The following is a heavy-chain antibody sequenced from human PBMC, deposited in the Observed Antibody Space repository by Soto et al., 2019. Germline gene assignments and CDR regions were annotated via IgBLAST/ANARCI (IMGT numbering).Heavy chain of an antibody. CDR1: GGSISSYY. D-gene: IGHD3-22*01. V-gene: IGHV4-59*01. Sequence: SETLSLTCTVSGGSISSYYWSWIRQPPGKGLEWIGYIYYSGSTNYNPSLKSRVTISVDTSKNRFSLKLSSVTAADTAVYYCARWNYYDSSGYFTFDYWGQGTLVTVSS. J-gene: IGHJ4*02. CDR2: IYYSGST. CDR3: ARWNYYDSSGYFTFDY.